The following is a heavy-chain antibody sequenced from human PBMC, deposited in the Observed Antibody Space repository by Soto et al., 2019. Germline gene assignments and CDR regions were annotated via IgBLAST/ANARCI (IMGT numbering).Heavy chain of an antibody. J-gene: IGHJ4*02. CDR2: IFHTGST. Sequence: QLQLQESGPGLLKPSETLSLTCTVSGGSITSSSYYWGWIRQPPGKGLEWIGNIFHTGSTYYNLSLKRLVTISIDTSKNQFSLKLSSVTATDTAVYYCARRGYSSGYHDYWGQGTLVTVSS. V-gene: IGHV4-39*01. D-gene: IGHD3-22*01. CDR1: GGSITSSSYY. CDR3: ARRGYSSGYHDY.